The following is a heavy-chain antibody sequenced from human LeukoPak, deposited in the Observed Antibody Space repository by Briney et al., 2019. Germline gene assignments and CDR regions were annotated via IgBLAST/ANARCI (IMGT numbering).Heavy chain of an antibody. Sequence: GGSLRLSCAVSGFTFGNYGMHWVRQAPGKGLEWVAVISYDGSNKYYADSVKGRFTVSRDNSKNTLYLQMNSLRAEDTAVYYCARSLIVGAHFDYWGQGTLVTVSS. CDR3: ARSLIVGAHFDY. J-gene: IGHJ4*02. D-gene: IGHD1-26*01. V-gene: IGHV3-30*03. CDR2: ISYDGSNK. CDR1: GFTFGNYG.